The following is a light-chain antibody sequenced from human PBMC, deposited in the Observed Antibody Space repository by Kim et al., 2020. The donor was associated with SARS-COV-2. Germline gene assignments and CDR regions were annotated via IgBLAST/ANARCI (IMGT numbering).Light chain of an antibody. J-gene: IGLJ2*01. V-gene: IGLV3-1*01. Sequence: SSALTQPPSVSVSPGQTASITCSGDKLGDKYACWYQQKPGQSPVLVIYQDSKRPSGIPERFSGSHSGNTATLTISGTQAMDEADYYCQAWDSSTVVFGGGTQLTVL. CDR1: KLGDKY. CDR2: QDS. CDR3: QAWDSSTVV.